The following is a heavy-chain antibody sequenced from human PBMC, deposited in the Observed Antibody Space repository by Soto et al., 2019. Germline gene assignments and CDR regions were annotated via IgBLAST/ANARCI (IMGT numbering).Heavy chain of an antibody. J-gene: IGHJ6*02. CDR3: AREAPYGSGTRLDV. D-gene: IGHD3-10*01. CDR1: GFTFSSYW. V-gene: IGHV3-74*01. CDR2: INSDGSST. Sequence: EVQLVESGGGLVQPGGSLRLSCAASGFTFSSYWMHWVRQAPGKGLVWVSRINSDGSSTSYADSVKVRFTISSDNAKNMLYLQMNSLRAEDTAVYYCAREAPYGSGTRLDVWGQGTTVTVSS.